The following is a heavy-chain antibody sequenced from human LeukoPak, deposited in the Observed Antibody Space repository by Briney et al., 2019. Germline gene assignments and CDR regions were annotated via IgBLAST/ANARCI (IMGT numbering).Heavy chain of an antibody. Sequence: GGSLRLSCAASGFTFDDYTMHWVRQAPGKGLEWVSLISWDGDNTYYADSVKGRLTISRDNSKNSLYLQMNSLRTEDTAFHYFAKVVSNSTLKWLDPWGQGTLVTVSS. CDR2: ISWDGDNT. V-gene: IGHV3-43*01. CDR3: AKVVSNSTLKWLDP. CDR1: GFTFDDYT. J-gene: IGHJ5*02. D-gene: IGHD2/OR15-2a*01.